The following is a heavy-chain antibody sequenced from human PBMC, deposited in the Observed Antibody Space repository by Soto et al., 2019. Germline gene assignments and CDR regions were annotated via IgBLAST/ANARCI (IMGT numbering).Heavy chain of an antibody. D-gene: IGHD4-4*01. CDR3: AKEADMTTVGNGFDI. Sequence: GGSLRLSCVASGFTFSTYAMSWVRQAPGKGLEWVSSISDGGTGTPYADSVKGRFTISRDNSKNTLWLHMKSLTADDTAVYYCAKEADMTTVGNGFDIWGQGTMVTVSS. CDR2: ISDGGTGT. V-gene: IGHV3-23*01. J-gene: IGHJ3*02. CDR1: GFTFSTYA.